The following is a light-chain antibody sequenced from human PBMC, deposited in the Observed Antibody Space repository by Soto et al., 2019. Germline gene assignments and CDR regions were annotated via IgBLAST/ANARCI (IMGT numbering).Light chain of an antibody. CDR3: QQYNSYWT. J-gene: IGKJ1*01. Sequence: EIVLTQSPATLSVSPGERVTLSCRASQSVDINLAWYQQKPGQAPRLLIYGASSRVTGVPDRFSGSGSGTEFTLTISSLQPDDFATYYCQQYNSYWTFGQGTKVDIK. CDR1: QSVDIN. V-gene: IGKV3D-15*01. CDR2: GAS.